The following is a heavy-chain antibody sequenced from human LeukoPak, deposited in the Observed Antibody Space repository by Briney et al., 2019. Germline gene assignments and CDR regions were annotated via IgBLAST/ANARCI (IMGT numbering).Heavy chain of an antibody. CDR1: GGSITSNY. CDR3: ARDRDSSGWFDY. D-gene: IGHD6-19*01. V-gene: IGHV4-59*01. CDR2: IYYSGSA. J-gene: IGHJ4*02. Sequence: SETLSLTCTVSGGSITSNYWSWIRKPPGKGLEWIGFIYYSGSANYNPSLKSRVTMSVDTSKNQFSLNLASVTAADTAFYYCARDRDSSGWFDYWGQGTLVTVSS.